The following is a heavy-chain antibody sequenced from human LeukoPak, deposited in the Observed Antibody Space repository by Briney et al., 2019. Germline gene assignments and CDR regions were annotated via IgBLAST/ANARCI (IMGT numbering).Heavy chain of an antibody. CDR2: ISSSSSYI. D-gene: IGHD3-22*01. J-gene: IGHJ4*02. V-gene: IGHV3-21*01. CDR3: AKGLDNYYDTPSDY. Sequence: PGGSLRLSCAASGFTFSSYSMNWVRQAPEKGLEWVSSISSSSSYIYYADSVKGRFTISRDNAKNSLYLQMNSLRAEDTAVYYCAKGLDNYYDTPSDYWGQGTLVTVSS. CDR1: GFTFSSYS.